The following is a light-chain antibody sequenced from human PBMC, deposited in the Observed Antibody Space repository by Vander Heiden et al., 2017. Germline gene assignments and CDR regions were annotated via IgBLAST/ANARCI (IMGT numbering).Light chain of an antibody. CDR1: SSDIGDSNY. J-gene: IGLJ1*01. CDR2: DVS. Sequence: QSALTQPASVSGSPGQSITIPCTGSSSDIGDSNYVSWYQQYPGKPPKLIIYDVSYRPSGVSIRFSGSKSGNTASLTISGLQTEDEADYHCSSYSSTSALVLFGTGTTVTVL. V-gene: IGLV2-14*03. CDR3: SSYSSTSALVL.